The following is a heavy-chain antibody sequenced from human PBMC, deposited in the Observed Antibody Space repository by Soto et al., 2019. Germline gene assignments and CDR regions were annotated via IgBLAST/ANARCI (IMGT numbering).Heavy chain of an antibody. J-gene: IGHJ6*02. Sequence: ASVKVSCKASCYTFTSYGISCMRHAPGQGLEWMGWISAYNGNTNYAQKLQSRVTITTDTSTSPAYMELRSLRSDDTAVYYCAKTFTGGMDVWGQGTTVTVSS. V-gene: IGHV1-18*01. CDR3: AKTFTGGMDV. CDR2: ISAYNGNT. CDR1: CYTFTSYG.